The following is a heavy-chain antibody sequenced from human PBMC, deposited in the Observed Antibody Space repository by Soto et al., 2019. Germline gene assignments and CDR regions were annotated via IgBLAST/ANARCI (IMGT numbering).Heavy chain of an antibody. CDR1: GFTFSSYG. J-gene: IGHJ6*02. V-gene: IGHV3-30*18. Sequence: QVQLVESGGGVVQPGRSLRLSCAASGFTFSSYGMHWVRQAPGKGLEWVAVISYDGSNKYYADSVKGRFTISRVNSKNTLYLQMNSLRAEDTAVYYCAKRGDSDGGMDVWGQGTTVTVSS. D-gene: IGHD2-21*02. CDR3: AKRGDSDGGMDV. CDR2: ISYDGSNK.